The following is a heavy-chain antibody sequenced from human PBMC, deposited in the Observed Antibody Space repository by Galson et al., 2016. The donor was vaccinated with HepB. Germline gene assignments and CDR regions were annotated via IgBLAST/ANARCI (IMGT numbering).Heavy chain of an antibody. CDR2: INHSGST. V-gene: IGHV4-34*01. J-gene: IGHJ5*02. CDR1: GGTFSGCY. Sequence: SETLSLTCGVYGGTFSGCYWTWIRQPPGKEKEWIGEINHSGSTKYNPSLKSRVTISVDTSKNQVSLRLNSVTAADTAVYYCARGGVVPATTWLDPWGPGTLVAVSS. CDR3: ARGGVVPATTWLDP. D-gene: IGHD2-2*01.